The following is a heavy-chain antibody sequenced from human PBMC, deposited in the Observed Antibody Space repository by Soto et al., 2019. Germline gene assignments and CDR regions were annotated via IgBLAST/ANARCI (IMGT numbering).Heavy chain of an antibody. CDR1: GGSFSGYY. Sequence: SETLSLTCAVYGGSFSGYYWSWIRQPPGKGLEWIGEINHSGSTNYNPSLKSRVTISVDTSKNQFSLKLSSVTAADTAVYYCARGGTRVDYEFWSGPRLNWFDPWGQGTLVTVFS. V-gene: IGHV4-34*01. J-gene: IGHJ5*02. CDR3: ARGGTRVDYEFWSGPRLNWFDP. CDR2: INHSGST. D-gene: IGHD3-3*01.